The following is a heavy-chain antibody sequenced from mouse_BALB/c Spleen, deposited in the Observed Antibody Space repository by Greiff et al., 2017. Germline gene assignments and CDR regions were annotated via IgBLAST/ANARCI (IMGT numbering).Heavy chain of an antibody. Sequence: EVQLQESGAELVKPGASVKLSCTASGFNIKDTYMHWVKQRPEQGLEWIGRIDPANGNTKYDPKFQGKATITADTSSNTAYLQLSSLTSEDTAVYYCASGPSYYFDYWGQGTTLTVSS. V-gene: IGHV14-3*02. D-gene: IGHD6-1*01. CDR3: ASGPSYYFDY. CDR1: GFNIKDTY. CDR2: IDPANGNT. J-gene: IGHJ2*01.